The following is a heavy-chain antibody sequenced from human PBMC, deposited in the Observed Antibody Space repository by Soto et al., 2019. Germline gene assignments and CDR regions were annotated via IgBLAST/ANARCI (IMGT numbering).Heavy chain of an antibody. D-gene: IGHD2-2*01. V-gene: IGHV3-7*04. CDR2: IRQDGSEK. J-gene: IGHJ3*02. Sequence: GGSLRLSCGASGFTFNYYWMSWVRQAPGKGLEWVANIRQDGSEKYYVDSVKGRFTISRDNAKNSLYLQMNGLRAEDTAVYYCAREEFQRYHAFDMWGQGTMVTVSS. CDR1: GFTFNYYW. CDR3: AREEFQRYHAFDM.